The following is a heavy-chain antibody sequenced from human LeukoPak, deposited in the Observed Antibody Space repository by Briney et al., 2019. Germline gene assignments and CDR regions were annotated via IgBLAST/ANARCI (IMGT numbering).Heavy chain of an antibody. V-gene: IGHV4-38-2*01. Sequence: SETLSLTCDVSDYSIRSGYYWGWIRQPPGKGLEWIGSLYHSGSAYYSPSLKSRVTISLDTSNNELSLRLSSVTAADTAIYYCARQNIVVVVAATPGAFDIWGQGTMVTVSS. CDR2: LYHSGSA. D-gene: IGHD2-15*01. CDR3: ARQNIVVVVAATPGAFDI. J-gene: IGHJ3*02. CDR1: DYSIRSGYY.